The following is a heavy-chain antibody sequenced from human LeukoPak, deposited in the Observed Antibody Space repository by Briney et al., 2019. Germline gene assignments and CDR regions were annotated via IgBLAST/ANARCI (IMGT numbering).Heavy chain of an antibody. V-gene: IGHV4-39*01. CDR2: IYYSGTT. CDR3: ARLRFDFWSGYTHPYFDY. D-gene: IGHD3-3*01. J-gene: IGHJ4*02. CDR1: GGSISSSSYS. Sequence: PSETLSLTCTVSGGSISSSSYSWGWIRQPPGKGLEWIGSIYYSGTTYYNPSLKSRVTISVDTSKIQFSLKLSSVAATDTAVYFCARLRFDFWSGYTHPYFDYWGPGTLVTVSS.